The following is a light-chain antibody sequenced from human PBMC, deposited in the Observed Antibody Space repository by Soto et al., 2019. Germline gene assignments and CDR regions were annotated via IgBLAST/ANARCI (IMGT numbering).Light chain of an antibody. J-gene: IGLJ1*01. Sequence: QSVLSQPPSVPGSPGQSVAVSCTGTSSDVGSYNRVSWYQQPPGTAPKLMIYEVSNRPSGVPDRFSGSKSGNTASLTISGLQAEDAADYYRSSFTSSGTYVFGTGTKVSVL. CDR2: EVS. V-gene: IGLV2-18*02. CDR3: SSFTSSGTYV. CDR1: SSDVGSYNR.